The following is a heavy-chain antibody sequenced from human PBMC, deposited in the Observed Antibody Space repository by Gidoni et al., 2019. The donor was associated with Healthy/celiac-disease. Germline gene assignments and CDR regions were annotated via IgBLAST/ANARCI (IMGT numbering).Heavy chain of an antibody. J-gene: IGHJ6*02. V-gene: IGHV4-30-2*01. CDR2: IYHSGST. CDR3: ARGFDYYGSGYGMDV. Sequence: QLQLQESGSGLVKPSQTLSLTCAVSGGSISSGGYSWSWIRQPPGKGLEWIGYIYHSGSTYYNPSLKSRVTISVDRSKNQFSLKLSSVTAADTAVYYCARGFDYYGSGYGMDVWGQGTTVTVSS. CDR1: GGSISSGGYS. D-gene: IGHD3-10*01.